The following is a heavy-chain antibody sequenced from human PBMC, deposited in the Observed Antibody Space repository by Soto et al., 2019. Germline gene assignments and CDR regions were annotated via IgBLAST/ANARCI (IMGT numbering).Heavy chain of an antibody. Sequence: SETLSLTCSVSGDSISTVDYFWAWIRQPPGQALEYIGYIYKSATTYYNPSFEGRVAISLDTSKSHFSLNVTSVTTADTAVYFCARGRYCLTGRCFPNWFDSWGQGTLVTVSS. J-gene: IGHJ5*01. CDR1: GDSISTVDYF. CDR2: IYKSATT. V-gene: IGHV4-30-4*01. CDR3: ARGRYCLTGRCFPNWFDS. D-gene: IGHD2-15*01.